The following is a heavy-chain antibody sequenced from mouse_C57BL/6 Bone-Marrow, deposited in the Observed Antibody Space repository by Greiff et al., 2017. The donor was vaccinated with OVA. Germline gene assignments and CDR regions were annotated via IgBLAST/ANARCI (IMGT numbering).Heavy chain of an antibody. CDR1: GYTFTDYE. CDR2: IDPETGGT. J-gene: IGHJ2*01. Sequence: QVQLQQSGAELVRPGASVTLSCKASGYTFTDYEMHWVKQTPVHGLEWIGAIDPETGGTAYNQKFKGKAILTADKSSSTAYMELRSLTSEDSAVYYCTNRGGYLDYWGQGTTLTVSS. D-gene: IGHD1-1*02. CDR3: TNRGGYLDY. V-gene: IGHV1-15*01.